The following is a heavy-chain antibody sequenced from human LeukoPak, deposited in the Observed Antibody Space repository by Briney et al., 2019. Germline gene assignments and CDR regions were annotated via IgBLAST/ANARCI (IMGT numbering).Heavy chain of an antibody. Sequence: ASVKVSCKASGYTFTSYYMHWVRQAPGQGLEWMGIINPSGGSTSYAQKFQGRGTMTRDTSTSTVYMELSSLRSEDTAVYYCARAHGHYYDSSGYYPLFDYWGQGTLVTVSS. CDR2: INPSGGST. D-gene: IGHD3-22*01. CDR3: ARAHGHYYDSSGYYPLFDY. J-gene: IGHJ4*02. V-gene: IGHV1-46*01. CDR1: GYTFTSYY.